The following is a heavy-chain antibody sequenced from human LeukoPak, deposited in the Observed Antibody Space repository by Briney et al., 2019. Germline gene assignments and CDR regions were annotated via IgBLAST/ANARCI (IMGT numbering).Heavy chain of an antibody. J-gene: IGHJ4*02. CDR2: IKEDGSSQ. Sequence: PGGSLRLSCVASGFTFSHSWMTWVRQAPGKGLEWVGHIKEDGSSQNYADSVKGRFTISRDNAKSSLHLQMNGLRAEDTAMCYCVKNSGWFHFDSWGQGTLVTVSS. D-gene: IGHD6-19*01. CDR1: GFTFSHSW. V-gene: IGHV3-7*03. CDR3: VKNSGWFHFDS.